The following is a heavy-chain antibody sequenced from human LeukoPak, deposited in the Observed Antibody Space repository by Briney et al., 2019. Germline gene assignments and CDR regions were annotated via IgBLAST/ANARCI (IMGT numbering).Heavy chain of an antibody. CDR1: GFTFSSYE. CDR3: AELGITMIGGA. D-gene: IGHD3-10*02. V-gene: IGHV3-48*03. Sequence: PGGSLRLSCAASGFTFSSYEMNWVRQAPGKGLEWVSYISSSGSTIYYADSVKGRFTISRDNAKNSLYLQMNSLRAEDTVVYYCAELGITMIGGAWGKGTTVTISS. CDR2: ISSSGSTI. J-gene: IGHJ6*04.